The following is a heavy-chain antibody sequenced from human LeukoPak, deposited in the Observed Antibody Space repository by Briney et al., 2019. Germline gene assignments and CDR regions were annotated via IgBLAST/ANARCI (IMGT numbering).Heavy chain of an antibody. D-gene: IGHD6-19*01. Sequence: ASVKVSCKASGYAFSAYHMHWVRQAPGQGLEWMGWINPNSGGTNYAQKFQGRVTMTRDASIGTAYMEMNRLTYDDTAIYYCARDVYTSGWRYFDLWGHGTLVTVSS. V-gene: IGHV1-2*02. CDR1: GYAFSAYH. J-gene: IGHJ2*01. CDR2: INPNSGGT. CDR3: ARDVYTSGWRYFDL.